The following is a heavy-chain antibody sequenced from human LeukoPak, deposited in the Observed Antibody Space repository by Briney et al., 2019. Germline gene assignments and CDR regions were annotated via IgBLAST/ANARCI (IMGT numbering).Heavy chain of an antibody. D-gene: IGHD3-10*01. V-gene: IGHV3-74*01. CDR1: GFTFSNYY. J-gene: IGHJ6*03. Sequence: GGSLRLSCVGSGFTFSNYYMYWVRQAPGKGPVWVSRIKNAGDDPIYADSVKGRFSISRDNAKNTVYLQMNSLRAEDTAVYYCARGGYGHNMDVWGEGTTVTVSS. CDR3: ARGGYGHNMDV. CDR2: IKNAGDDP.